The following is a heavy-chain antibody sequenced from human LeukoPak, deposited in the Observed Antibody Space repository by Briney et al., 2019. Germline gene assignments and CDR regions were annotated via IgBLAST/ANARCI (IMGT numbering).Heavy chain of an antibody. Sequence: SETLSLTCTVSGGSISSGGYYWSWIRQHPGKGLEWIGYIYYSGSTYYNPSLKSRVTISVDTSKNQFSLKLSSVIAADTAVYYCARGMAEMATISSYFDYWGQGTLVTVSS. V-gene: IGHV4-31*03. D-gene: IGHD5-24*01. CDR2: IYYSGST. J-gene: IGHJ4*02. CDR1: GGSISSGGYY. CDR3: ARGMAEMATISSYFDY.